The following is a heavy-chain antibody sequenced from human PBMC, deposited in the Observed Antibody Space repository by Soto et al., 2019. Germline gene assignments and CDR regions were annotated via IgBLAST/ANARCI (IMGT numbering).Heavy chain of an antibody. J-gene: IGHJ4*02. CDR3: AKGWGGDRTYYFDY. D-gene: IGHD3-16*01. CDR2: LGWDGGGT. CDR1: GFTFEDYT. V-gene: IGHV3-43*01. Sequence: EVQLVESGGVVVQPGGSLGLSCAASGFTFEDYTMHWVGNSPGRGLEWVSLLGWDGGGTYYADSVKGRLTISRDNSKNSRYLKMNSLRTVDTALYYCAKGWGGDRTYYFDYWGQGTLVTVSS.